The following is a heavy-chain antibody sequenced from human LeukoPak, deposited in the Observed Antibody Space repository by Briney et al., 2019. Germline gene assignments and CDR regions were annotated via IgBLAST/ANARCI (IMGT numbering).Heavy chain of an antibody. V-gene: IGHV4-39*01. CDR2: LYSGRTT. Sequence: SETLSLTCTVSAGSISSTSHHWGWIRQSPGKGLKGIGILYSGRTTYYNPSLDSRVTISVVTSKNQFSLQLNSVTAADTAVYYCVRHDGRGGATMGALDSWGQGSLVTVSS. D-gene: IGHD5-12*01. CDR3: VRHDGRGGATMGALDS. J-gene: IGHJ4*02. CDR1: AGSISSTSHH.